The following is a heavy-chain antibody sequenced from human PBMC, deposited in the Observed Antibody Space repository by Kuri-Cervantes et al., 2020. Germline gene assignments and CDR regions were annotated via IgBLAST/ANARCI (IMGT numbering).Heavy chain of an antibody. D-gene: IGHD6-13*01. V-gene: IGHV4-4*02. Sequence: LSLTCAVSGGSISSSNWWSWVRQPPGKGLEWIGEIYHSGSTNYNPSLKSRVTISVDKSKNQFSLKLSSVTAADTAVYYCARQKQQLVWNYFDYWGQGTLVTVSS. J-gene: IGHJ4*02. CDR2: IYHSGST. CDR1: GGSISSSNW. CDR3: ARQKQQLVWNYFDY.